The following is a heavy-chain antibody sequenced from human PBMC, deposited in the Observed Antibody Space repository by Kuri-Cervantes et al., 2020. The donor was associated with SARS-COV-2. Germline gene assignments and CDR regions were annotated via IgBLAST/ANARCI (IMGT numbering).Heavy chain of an antibody. V-gene: IGHV4-39*07. Sequence: SETLSLTCTVSGGSISSSSYYWGWIRQPPGKGLEWIGSIYYSGSTYYHPSLKSRVTISVDTSKNQFSLKLSSVTAADTAVYYCGRGPAAIITPYFDYWGQGTLVTVSS. CDR1: GGSISSSSYY. CDR2: IYYSGST. J-gene: IGHJ4*02. CDR3: GRGPAAIITPYFDY. D-gene: IGHD2-2*01.